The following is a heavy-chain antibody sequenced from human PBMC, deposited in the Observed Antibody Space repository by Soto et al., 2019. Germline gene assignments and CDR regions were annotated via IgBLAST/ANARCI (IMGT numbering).Heavy chain of an antibody. CDR2: IIPIFGTA. V-gene: IGHV1-69*13. CDR3: ARIRTLGYCSGCSCYGGGRDYYYYGMDV. Sequence: ASVKVSCKASGGTFSSYAISWVRQAPGQVLEWMGVIIPIFGTANYAQRFQGRVTITADESTSTAYMELSSLRSEDTAVYYCARIRTLGYCSGCSCYGGGRDYYYYGMDVGGQGTTVTVSS. J-gene: IGHJ6*02. D-gene: IGHD2-15*01. CDR1: GGTFSSYA.